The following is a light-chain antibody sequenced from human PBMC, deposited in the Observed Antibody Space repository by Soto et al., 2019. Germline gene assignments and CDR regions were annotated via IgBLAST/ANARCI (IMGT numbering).Light chain of an antibody. J-gene: IGLJ2*01. CDR2: DVS. Sequence: QSVLTQPASVSGSPGQSITISCTGTSSDVGGYNYVSWYQQHPGKAPKLMIYDVSNRPSGVSNRFSGSKSGNTASLTISGLQAEDEADYYCSSYTSSSPLVFGGGTPLTVL. CDR3: SSYTSSSPLV. CDR1: SSDVGGYNY. V-gene: IGLV2-14*01.